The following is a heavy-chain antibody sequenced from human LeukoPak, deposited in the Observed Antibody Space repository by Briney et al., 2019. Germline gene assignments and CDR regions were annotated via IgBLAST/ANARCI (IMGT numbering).Heavy chain of an antibody. Sequence: GGSLRLSCAASGFTFSSYGMHWVRQATGKGLEWVSAIGTAGDTYYPGSVKGRFTISRDNAKNSLYLQMNSLRAEDTAVYYCARRDYGDYFRHPHPAGVWGQGTTVTVSS. CDR2: IGTAGDT. CDR1: GFTFSSYG. V-gene: IGHV3-13*01. D-gene: IGHD4-17*01. J-gene: IGHJ6*02. CDR3: ARRDYGDYFRHPHPAGV.